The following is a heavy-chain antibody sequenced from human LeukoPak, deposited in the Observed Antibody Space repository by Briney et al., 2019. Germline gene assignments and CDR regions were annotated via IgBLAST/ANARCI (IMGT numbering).Heavy chain of an antibody. CDR1: GGSISSSNW. D-gene: IGHD4-23*01. CDR2: IYHSGST. CDR3: ARAEVDYGGNSPFGY. Sequence: SETLSITCAVSGGSISSSNWWSWVCQPPGKGLEWIGEIYHSGSTNYNPSLKSRVTISVDKSKNQFSLKLSSVTAADTAVYYCARAEVDYGGNSPFGYWGQGTLVTVSS. V-gene: IGHV4-4*02. J-gene: IGHJ4*02.